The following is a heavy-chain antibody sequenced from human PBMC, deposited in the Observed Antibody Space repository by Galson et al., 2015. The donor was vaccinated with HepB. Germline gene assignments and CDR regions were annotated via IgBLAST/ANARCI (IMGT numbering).Heavy chain of an antibody. CDR2: INANSGDT. CDR3: AREYSSSWFDF. D-gene: IGHD6-13*01. V-gene: IGHV1-2*04. CDR1: GYTFTGHY. Sequence: SVKVSCKASGYTFTGHYLHWVRQAPGQGLEWMGWINANSGDTNYAQKFQGWVTMTRDTSISTAYMELGRLTFDDTAVYYCAREYSSSWFDFWGQGTLLTVPS. J-gene: IGHJ4*02.